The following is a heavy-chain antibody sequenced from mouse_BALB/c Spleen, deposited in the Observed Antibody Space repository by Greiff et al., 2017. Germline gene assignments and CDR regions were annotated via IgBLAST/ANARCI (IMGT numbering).Heavy chain of an antibody. CDR3: ARRGDYGFDY. V-gene: IGHV5-12-1*01. CDR2: ISSGGGST. J-gene: IGHJ2*01. D-gene: IGHD2-4*01. Sequence: EVNLVESGGGLVKPGGSLKLSCAASGFAFSSYDMSWVRQTPEKRLEWVAYISSGGGSTYYPDTVKGRFTISRDNAKNTLYLQMSSLKSEDTAMYYCARRGDYGFDYWGQGTTLTVSS. CDR1: GFAFSSYD.